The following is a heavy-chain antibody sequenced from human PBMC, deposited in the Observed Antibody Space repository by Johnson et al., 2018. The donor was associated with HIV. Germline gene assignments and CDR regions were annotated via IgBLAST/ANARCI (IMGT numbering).Heavy chain of an antibody. Sequence: VQLVESGGGLVQPGRSLRLSCAASGFTFSDVWMTWVRQAPGRGLEWLGRIKTKTEGGTTDYAAPVKGRFTISRDDSINTVYLQMNSLTAGDMAVYYCARGRFFDICGGGTMVTVSS. CDR2: IKTKTEGGTT. J-gene: IGHJ3*02. CDR1: GFTFSDVW. V-gene: IGHV3-15*01. CDR3: ARGRFFDI.